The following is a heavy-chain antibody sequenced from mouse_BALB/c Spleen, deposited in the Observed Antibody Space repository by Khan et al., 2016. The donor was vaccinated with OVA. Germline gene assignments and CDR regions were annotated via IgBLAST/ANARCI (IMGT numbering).Heavy chain of an antibody. CDR2: ISGDSSTI. V-gene: IGHV5-17*02. CDR3: ARSYFYGYYFDQ. J-gene: IGHJ2*01. D-gene: IGHD1-1*01. Sequence: EVQGVESGGGLVQPGGSRKLSCVASGFTFSSFVMHWVRQAPEKGLEWVAYISGDSSTIYYTDTVKGRFTISRDNPKNTLFLQMTSLRSEDMAMYYCARSYFYGYYFDQWGQGTTLTVSS. CDR1: GFTFSSFV.